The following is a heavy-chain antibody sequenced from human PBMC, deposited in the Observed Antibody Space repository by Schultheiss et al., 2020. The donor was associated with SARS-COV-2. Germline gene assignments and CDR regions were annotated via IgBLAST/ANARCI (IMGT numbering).Heavy chain of an antibody. CDR3: ARVLGYSISPVGAFDI. J-gene: IGHJ3*02. CDR2: TYYRSKWYN. CDR1: GDSVSSNSVA. D-gene: IGHD6-13*01. Sequence: SQTLSLTCAISGDSVSSNSVAWNWIRQSPSRGLEWLGRTYYRSKWYNDYAVFVKSRITINPDTSRNQFSLQLNSVTPEDTAVYYCARVLGYSISPVGAFDIWGQGTMVTVSS. V-gene: IGHV6-1*01.